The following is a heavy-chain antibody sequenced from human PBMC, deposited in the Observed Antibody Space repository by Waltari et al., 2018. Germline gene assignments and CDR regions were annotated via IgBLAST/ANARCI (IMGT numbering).Heavy chain of an antibody. J-gene: IGHJ4*02. D-gene: IGHD2-15*01. Sequence: EVQLVESGGGLVQPGGSLRLSCAASGFTFSSYEMNWVRQAPGKGLEWVSDISSSGSTIYYAYAVKGRFTSSRENAKNSLYLQMNSLRAEDTAVYYCAREGQLLLLDYWGQGTLVTVSS. CDR1: GFTFSSYE. CDR2: ISSSGSTI. CDR3: AREGQLLLLDY. V-gene: IGHV3-48*03.